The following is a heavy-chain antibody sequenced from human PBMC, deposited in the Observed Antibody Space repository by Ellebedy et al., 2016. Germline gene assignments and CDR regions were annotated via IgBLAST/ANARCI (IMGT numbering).Heavy chain of an antibody. V-gene: IGHV1-18*01. Sequence: ASVKVSXXASGYTFTSYGISWVRQAPGQGLEWMGWISAYNGNTNYAQKLQGRVTMTTDTSTSTAYMELRSLRSDDTAVYYCARDGGRLRFFWFNPWGQGTLVTVSS. J-gene: IGHJ5*02. D-gene: IGHD5-12*01. CDR1: GYTFTSYG. CDR3: ARDGGRLRFFWFNP. CDR2: ISAYNGNT.